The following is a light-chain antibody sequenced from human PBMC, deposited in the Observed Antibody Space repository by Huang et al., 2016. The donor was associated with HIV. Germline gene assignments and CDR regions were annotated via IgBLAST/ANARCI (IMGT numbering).Light chain of an antibody. Sequence: EIVLTQSPATLSLSPGERATLSCRASQSVSSYLAWYQQKPGQAPRRLIYDAANRATAIPARFSGSGSGTDFTLTISSREPEDFAVYYCQQRSNWPPETFGGGTKVEIK. V-gene: IGKV3-11*01. J-gene: IGKJ4*01. CDR2: DAA. CDR3: QQRSNWPPET. CDR1: QSVSSY.